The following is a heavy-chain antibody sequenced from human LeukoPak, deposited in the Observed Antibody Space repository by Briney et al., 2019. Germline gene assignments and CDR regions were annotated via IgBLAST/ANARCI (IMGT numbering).Heavy chain of an antibody. Sequence: SETLSLTCAVYGGSFSSYSWNWIRQPPGKGLEWIGEVNHSGSTNHNPSLKSRVTISVNTSKNQFSLRLSSVTAADTAVYYCARGPYYDSSGYYVYWGQGTPVTVSS. CDR2: VNHSGST. CDR1: GGSFSSYS. CDR3: ARGPYYDSSGYYVY. J-gene: IGHJ4*02. V-gene: IGHV4-34*01. D-gene: IGHD3-22*01.